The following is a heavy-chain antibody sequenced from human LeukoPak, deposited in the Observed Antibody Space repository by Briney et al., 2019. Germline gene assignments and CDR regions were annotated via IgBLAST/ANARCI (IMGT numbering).Heavy chain of an antibody. V-gene: IGHV3-30*02. CDR3: VKDRATYYDTSGYFDY. CDR1: GFTFSSYA. CDR2: IRFNGNDV. D-gene: IGHD3-22*01. Sequence: PGGSLRLSCAASGFTFSSYAMHWVRQAPGKGLEWVAFIRFNGNDVYYADSVKGRFTISRDNSKNTLYLQMNSLRAEDTAVYYCVKDRATYYDTSGYFDYWGQGTLVTVSS. J-gene: IGHJ4*02.